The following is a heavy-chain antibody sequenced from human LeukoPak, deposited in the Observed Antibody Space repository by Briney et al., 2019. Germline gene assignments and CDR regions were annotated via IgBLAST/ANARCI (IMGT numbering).Heavy chain of an antibody. CDR2: ISSSSSYI. CDR3: ARDTDYYDSSYYFDY. D-gene: IGHD3-22*01. J-gene: IGHJ4*02. Sequence: GGSLRLSCAASGFTFSSYSMNWVRQAPGKGLEWVSSISSSSSYIYYADSVKGRFTISRDNSKNTLYLQMNSLRAEDTAVYYCARDTDYYDSSYYFDYWGQGTLVTVSS. CDR1: GFTFSSYS. V-gene: IGHV3-21*01.